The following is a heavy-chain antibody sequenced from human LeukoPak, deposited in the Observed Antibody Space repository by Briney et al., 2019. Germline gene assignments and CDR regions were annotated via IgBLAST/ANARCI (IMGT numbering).Heavy chain of an antibody. D-gene: IGHD4-17*01. CDR2: INPNSGGT. CDR1: GYTFTGYY. V-gene: IGHV1-2*02. CDR3: ATRNPHYGDYYIDY. Sequence: GASVKASCKASGYTFTGYYMHWVRQAPGQGLEWMGWINPNSGGTNYAQKFQGRVAMTRDTSISTAYMELSRLRSDDTAVYYCATRNPHYGDYYIDYWGPGTLVTVSS. J-gene: IGHJ4*02.